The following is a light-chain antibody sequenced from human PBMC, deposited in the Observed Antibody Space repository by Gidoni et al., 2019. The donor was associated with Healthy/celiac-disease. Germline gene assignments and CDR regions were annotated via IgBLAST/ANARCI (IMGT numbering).Light chain of an antibody. CDR2: DAS. CDR3: QQRSNWMYT. V-gene: IGKV3-11*01. Sequence: DIVLTQSPATLSLSPGERATLSCRASQSVSSYLAWYQQKPGQAPRLLIYDASNRATGIPARFSGSGSGTDFTLTISSLEPEDFAVYYCQQRSNWMYTFXQXTKLXIK. J-gene: IGKJ2*01. CDR1: QSVSSY.